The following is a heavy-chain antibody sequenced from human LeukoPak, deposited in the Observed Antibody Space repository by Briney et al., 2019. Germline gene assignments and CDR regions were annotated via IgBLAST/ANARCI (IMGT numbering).Heavy chain of an antibody. D-gene: IGHD6-13*01. Sequence: SETLSLTCTVSGGSINNYYWRWIRQPPGKGLEWIGHIHYSGSSNTGNTNYDPSLKSRVTISVDASKNQFSLKLSSVTAADTAVYYCAGLSYSSTYFFDYWGQGTLVTVSS. CDR2: IHYSGSSNTGNT. CDR3: AGLSYSSTYFFDY. V-gene: IGHV4-59*01. CDR1: GGSINNYY. J-gene: IGHJ4*02.